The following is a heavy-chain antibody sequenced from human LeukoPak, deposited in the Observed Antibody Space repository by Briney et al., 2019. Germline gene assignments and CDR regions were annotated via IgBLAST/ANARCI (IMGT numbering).Heavy chain of an antibody. CDR2: ISGSSSYI. V-gene: IGHV3-21*01. J-gene: IGHJ3*02. Sequence: GGSLRLSCAASGFTFSSYSMNWVRQAPGKGLEWVSSISGSSSYIYYADSAKGRFTISRDNAKNSLYLQMNSLRAEDTAVYYCARDRDPGYNDSSGYRRVNAFDIWGQGTMVTVSS. D-gene: IGHD3-22*01. CDR1: GFTFSSYS. CDR3: ARDRDPGYNDSSGYRRVNAFDI.